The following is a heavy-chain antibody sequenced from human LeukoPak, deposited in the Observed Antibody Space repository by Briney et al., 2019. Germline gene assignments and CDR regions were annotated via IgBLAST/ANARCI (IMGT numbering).Heavy chain of an antibody. V-gene: IGHV3-23*01. CDR1: GFTFSSYA. J-gene: IGHJ3*02. CDR2: ISGSGGST. D-gene: IGHD4-17*01. Sequence: GGSLRLSCAASGFTFSSYAMSWVRQAPGKGLEWVSAISGSGGSTYYADSVKGRFTISRDNSKNTLYLQMNSLRADDTAVYYCAKVFFGGEYDDAFDIWGQGTMVTDCS. CDR3: AKVFFGGEYDDAFDI.